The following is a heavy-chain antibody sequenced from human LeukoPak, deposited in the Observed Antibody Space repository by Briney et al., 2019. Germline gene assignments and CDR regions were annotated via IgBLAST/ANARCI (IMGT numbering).Heavy chain of an antibody. CDR1: GGSISSSSYY. V-gene: IGHV4-39*01. J-gene: IGHJ4*02. D-gene: IGHD4-23*01. Sequence: PSETLSLTCTVSGGSISSSSYYWGWIRQPPGKGLEWIGSIYYSGSTYYNPSLKSRVTISVDTSKDQFSLKLSSVTAADTAVYYCARVNGNSLEFDYWGQGTLVTVSS. CDR2: IYYSGST. CDR3: ARVNGNSLEFDY.